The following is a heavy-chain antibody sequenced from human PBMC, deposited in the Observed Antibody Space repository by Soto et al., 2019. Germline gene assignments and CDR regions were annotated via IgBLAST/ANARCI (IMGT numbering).Heavy chain of an antibody. Sequence: EVQLVESGGGLIQPGGSLRLSCAASGFTVSSNYMSWVRQAPGKRLEWVSVIYSGGSTYYADSVKGRFTISRDNSTNTLYLQMNSLRAEDTAVYYCSRDRVESGYPEYFQHWGQGTLVTVSS. CDR3: SRDRVESGYPEYFQH. J-gene: IGHJ1*01. CDR1: GFTVSSNY. D-gene: IGHD3-22*01. V-gene: IGHV3-53*01. CDR2: IYSGGST.